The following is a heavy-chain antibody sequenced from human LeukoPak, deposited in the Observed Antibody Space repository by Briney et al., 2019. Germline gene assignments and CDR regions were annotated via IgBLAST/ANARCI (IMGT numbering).Heavy chain of an antibody. V-gene: IGHV4-31*03. J-gene: IGHJ4*02. D-gene: IGHD5-12*01. CDR2: IYYSGST. Sequence: SQTLSLTCTVSGGSISSGGYYWSWIRQHPGKGLEWIGYIYYSGSTYYNPSLRSRVIISVDTSKNQFSLKLSPVTAADTAVYYCARQRRYSGYDYVYFDYWGQGTLVTVSS. CDR3: ARQRRYSGYDYVYFDY. CDR1: GGSISSGGYY.